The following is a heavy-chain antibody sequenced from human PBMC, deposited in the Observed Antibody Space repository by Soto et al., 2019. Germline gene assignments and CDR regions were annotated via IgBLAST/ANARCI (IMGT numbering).Heavy chain of an antibody. CDR2: INHRGST. V-gene: IGHV4-34*02. CDR3: ARTDIVTTNWFDP. D-gene: IGHD5-12*01. CDR1: GESFIGYY. Sequence: QVHLQQWGAGLLKPSETLSLTCAVYGESFIGYYWTWIRQPPGKGLEWIGEINHRGSTNYNPSLKSRVTISIDTSKNQFSLKLTSVTAADHSVYYCARTDIVTTNWFDPWGQGTLVTVSS. J-gene: IGHJ5*02.